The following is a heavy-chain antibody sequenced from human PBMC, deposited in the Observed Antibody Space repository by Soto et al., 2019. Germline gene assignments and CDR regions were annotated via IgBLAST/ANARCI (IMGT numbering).Heavy chain of an antibody. V-gene: IGHV4-59*01. CDR2: IYYSGST. Sequence: PSETLSLTCTVSCGSISSYYWSWIRQPPGKGLEWIGYIYYSGSTNYNPSLKSRVTISVDTSKNQFSLKLSSVTAADTAVYYCARTGYSYHYYGMDVWGQGTTVTVSS. D-gene: IGHD5-18*01. J-gene: IGHJ6*02. CDR3: ARTGYSYHYYGMDV. CDR1: CGSISSYY.